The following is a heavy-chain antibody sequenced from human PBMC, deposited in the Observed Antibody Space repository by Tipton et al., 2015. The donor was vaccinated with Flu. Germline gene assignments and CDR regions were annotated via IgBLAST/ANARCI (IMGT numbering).Heavy chain of an antibody. J-gene: IGHJ4*02. CDR3: AKSGGFDS. V-gene: IGHV3-23*01. Sequence: SLRLSCAASGFTFSSYSMNWVRQAPGKGLEWVSAISGSGGSTYYADSVKGRFTISRDNSKNTLYLQMNSLRAEDTAVFYCAKSGGFDSWNQGALVIVSS. D-gene: IGHD1-26*01. CDR2: ISGSGGST. CDR1: GFTFSSYS.